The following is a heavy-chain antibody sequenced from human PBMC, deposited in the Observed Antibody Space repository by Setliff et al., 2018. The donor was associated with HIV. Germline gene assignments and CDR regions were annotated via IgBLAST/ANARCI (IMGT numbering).Heavy chain of an antibody. J-gene: IGHJ6*03. D-gene: IGHD4-4*01. CDR2: INTNTRNP. Sequence: ASVKVSCKASGYTFTSYAMNWVRQAPGQGLEWMGWINTNTRNPTYAQGSTGRFVFSLDTTVSTAYLQISSLKAEDTAVYYCARMATVYYYYMDVWGKGTTVTVSS. V-gene: IGHV7-4-1*02. CDR1: GYTFTSYA. CDR3: ARMATVYYYYMDV.